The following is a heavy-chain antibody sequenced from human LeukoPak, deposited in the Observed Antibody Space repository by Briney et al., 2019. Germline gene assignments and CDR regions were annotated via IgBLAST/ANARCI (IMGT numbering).Heavy chain of an antibody. J-gene: IGHJ4*02. CDR3: ARGYRLAHFDY. Sequence: SETLSLTCAVSGGSISSGGYSWSWIRQPPGTGLEWIGYIYHSGSTYYNPSLKSRVTISVDTSKNQFSLKLSSVTAADTAVYYCARGYRLAHFDYWGQGTLVTVSS. D-gene: IGHD6-19*01. CDR1: GGSISSGGYS. CDR2: IYHSGST. V-gene: IGHV4-30-2*01.